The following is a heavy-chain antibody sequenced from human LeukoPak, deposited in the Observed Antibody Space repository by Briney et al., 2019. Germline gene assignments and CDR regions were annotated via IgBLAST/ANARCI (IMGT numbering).Heavy chain of an antibody. CDR2: INAGNGNT. V-gene: IGHV1-3*01. CDR3: AREGMIAFDY. CDR1: GYTFTSYG. Sequence: ASVRVSCKASGYTFTSYGITWVRQAPGQRLEWMGWINAGNGNTKYSQKFQGRVTITRDTSASTAYMELSSLRSEDTAVYYCAREGMIAFDYWGQGTLVTVSS. J-gene: IGHJ4*02. D-gene: IGHD3-22*01.